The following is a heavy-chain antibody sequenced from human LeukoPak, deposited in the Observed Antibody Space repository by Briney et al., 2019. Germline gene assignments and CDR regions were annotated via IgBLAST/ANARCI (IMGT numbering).Heavy chain of an antibody. CDR3: AKDSQSGSYYYYYMDV. CDR1: GFTFDDYA. J-gene: IGHJ6*03. V-gene: IGHV3-9*01. D-gene: IGHD1-26*01. Sequence: GRSLRLSCAASGFTFDDYAMHWVRQAPGKGLEWVSGISWNSGSIGYADSVKGRFTISRDNAKNSLYLQMNSLRAEDTALYYCAKDSQSGSYYYYYMDVWGKGTTVTVSS. CDR2: ISWNSGSI.